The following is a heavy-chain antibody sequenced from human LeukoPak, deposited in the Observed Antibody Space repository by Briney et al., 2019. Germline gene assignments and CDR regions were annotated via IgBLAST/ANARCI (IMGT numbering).Heavy chain of an antibody. CDR1: GYTLTELS. J-gene: IGHJ4*02. D-gene: IGHD3-22*01. CDR3: ARAGLYYDSSSPPNDY. CDR2: FDPEDGET. V-gene: IGHV1-24*01. Sequence: ASVKVSCKVSGYTLTELSMHWVRQAPGKGLEWMGGFDPEDGETIYAQKFQGRVTMTEDTSTDTAYMELSSLRSEDTAVYYCARAGLYYDSSSPPNDYWGQGTLVTVSS.